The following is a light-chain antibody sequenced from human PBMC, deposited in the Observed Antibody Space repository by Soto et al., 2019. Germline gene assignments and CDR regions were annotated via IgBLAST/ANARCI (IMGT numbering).Light chain of an antibody. Sequence: DIVLTQSPGTLSLSPGERATLSCRASQSVDSRFLAWYQQKPGQAPRLLMYAASTRATGIPDRFSGSGSGTDFRLTISRLEPEDFALYYCQQYGGSLTFGQGTRLEMK. CDR3: QQYGGSLT. J-gene: IGKJ5*01. CDR2: AAS. V-gene: IGKV3-20*01. CDR1: QSVDSRF.